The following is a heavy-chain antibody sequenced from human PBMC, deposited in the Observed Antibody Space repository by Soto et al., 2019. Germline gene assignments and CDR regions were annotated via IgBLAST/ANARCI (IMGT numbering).Heavy chain of an antibody. J-gene: IGHJ4*02. V-gene: IGHV4-59*01. CDR1: GGSISSYD. Sequence: SETLSLPSPVSGGSISSYDWNWIRQPPGKGLEWIGDIYYGGGTNYNPSLKSRVTLSVDTSKNQFSLKLSSVTAADTAVYYCASQYYYDSSGSQTFDYWGQGTQVTVSS. CDR3: ASQYYYDSSGSQTFDY. CDR2: IYYGGGT. D-gene: IGHD3-22*01.